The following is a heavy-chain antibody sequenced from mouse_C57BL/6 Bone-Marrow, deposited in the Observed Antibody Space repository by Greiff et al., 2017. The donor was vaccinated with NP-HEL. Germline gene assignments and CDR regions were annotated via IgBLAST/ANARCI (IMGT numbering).Heavy chain of an antibody. D-gene: IGHD2-5*01. V-gene: IGHV1-69*01. CDR1: GYTFTSYW. CDR3: ARKTYCSNWYFDV. CDR2: IDPSDSYT. Sequence: QVQLQQPGAELVMPGASVKLSCKASGYTFTSYWMHWVKQRPGQGLEWIGEIDPSDSYTNYNQKFKGKSTLTVDKSSSTAYMQLSSLTSEDSAVYYSARKTYCSNWYFDVWGTGTTVTVSS. J-gene: IGHJ1*03.